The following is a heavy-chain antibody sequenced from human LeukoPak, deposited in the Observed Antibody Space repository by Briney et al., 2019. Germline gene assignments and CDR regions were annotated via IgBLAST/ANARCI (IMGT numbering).Heavy chain of an antibody. CDR2: IYTGGNT. Sequence: GGSLRLSCAASGFTVSNNYMSWVRQAPGKGLEWVSVIYTGGNTYYADSVKGRFTISRDNAKNSLYLQMNSLRAEDTAVYYCARESTGLDAFDIWGQGTMVTVSS. D-gene: IGHD3-9*01. CDR3: ARESTGLDAFDI. J-gene: IGHJ3*02. V-gene: IGHV3-66*01. CDR1: GFTVSNNY.